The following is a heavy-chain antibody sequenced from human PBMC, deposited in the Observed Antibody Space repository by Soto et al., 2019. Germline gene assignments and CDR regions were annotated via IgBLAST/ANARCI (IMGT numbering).Heavy chain of an antibody. J-gene: IGHJ5*02. CDR3: ARNQGGSYDSWFDP. D-gene: IGHD1-26*01. V-gene: IGHV3-21*06. CDR2: ISSGSAYI. CDR1: TFSMYS. Sequence: GGSLRLSCTFTFSMYSMNWVRQAPGKGLEWVASISSGSAYIKYAESVKGRFTISRDNAKNSLHLQMNSLRAEDTAIYHCARNQGGSYDSWFDPWGQGNLVTVSS.